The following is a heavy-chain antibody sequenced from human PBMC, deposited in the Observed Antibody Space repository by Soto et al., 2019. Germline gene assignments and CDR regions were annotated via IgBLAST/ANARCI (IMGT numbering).Heavy chain of an antibody. D-gene: IGHD2-2*01. J-gene: IGHJ6*02. CDR3: AAGRTGGSYYGMDV. CDR2: IVAGGGNT. Sequence: GASVKVSCKASGYTFTSYGISWVRQARGQGLEWIGWIVAGGGNTNYAQKFQERVTITRDMSTSTAYMELSSLRSEDTAVYYCAAGRTGGSYYGMDVWGQGTTVTVSS. CDR1: GYTFTSYG. V-gene: IGHV1-58*02.